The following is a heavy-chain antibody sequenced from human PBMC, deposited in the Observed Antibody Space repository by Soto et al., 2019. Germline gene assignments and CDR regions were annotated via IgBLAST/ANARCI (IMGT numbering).Heavy chain of an antibody. CDR1: GFTFSDYT. V-gene: IGHV3-23*03. CDR2: ILADFNT. CDR3: ARRVEGYFDY. J-gene: IGHJ4*02. Sequence: EVQLLESGGGLVQPGGSLTLSCVASGFTFSDYTMTWVRQAPGKVLECISVILADFNTYYAGSVRGRFTISRDNSKNTLYLQMDSLRAEDTAVYYCARRVEGYFDYWGQGALVTVSS.